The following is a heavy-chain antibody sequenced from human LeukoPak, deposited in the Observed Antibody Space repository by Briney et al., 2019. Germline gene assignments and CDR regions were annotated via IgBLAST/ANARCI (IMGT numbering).Heavy chain of an antibody. D-gene: IGHD3-9*01. J-gene: IGHJ6*02. CDR2: IYYSGST. V-gene: IGHV4-59*01. Sequence: KPSETLSLTCTVSGGSISTYHWSWIRQPPGRGLEWIGYIYYSGSTNYNPSLKSRVTISVDTSKNQFSLKLSSVTAADTAVYFCARTPFDSRYHYYSGMDVWGQGTTVTVSS. CDR3: ARTPFDSRYHYYSGMDV. CDR1: GGSISTYH.